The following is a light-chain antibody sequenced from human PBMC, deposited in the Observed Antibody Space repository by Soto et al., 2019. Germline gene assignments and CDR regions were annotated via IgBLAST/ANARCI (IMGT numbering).Light chain of an antibody. CDR1: QSVCSSY. Sequence: EIVLTQSPGTLSLSPGERATLSCRASQSVCSSYLAWYQQKPGQAPRLLIYGASSRATGIPDRFSGSGSGTDFTLTISSLEPEDFAVYYCQQYARSPPTFGQGTKVEIK. CDR2: GAS. V-gene: IGKV3-20*01. J-gene: IGKJ1*01. CDR3: QQYARSPPT.